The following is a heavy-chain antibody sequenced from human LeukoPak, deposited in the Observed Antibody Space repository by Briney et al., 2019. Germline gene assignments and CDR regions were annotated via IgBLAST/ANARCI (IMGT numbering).Heavy chain of an antibody. V-gene: IGHV3-30*18. CDR3: AKAPTSNSSGWYNFDY. Sequence: GRSLRLSCAASGFTFSSNGMHWVRQAPGKGLEWVAVISYDGSNKYYADSVKGRSTISRDNSKNTLYLQMNSLRAEDTAVYYCAKAPTSNSSGWYNFDYWGQGTLVTASS. D-gene: IGHD6-19*01. CDR2: ISYDGSNK. CDR1: GFTFSSNG. J-gene: IGHJ4*02.